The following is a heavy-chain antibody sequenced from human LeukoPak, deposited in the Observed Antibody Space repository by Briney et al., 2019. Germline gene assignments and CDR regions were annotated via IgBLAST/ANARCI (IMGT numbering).Heavy chain of an antibody. V-gene: IGHV3-30-3*01. CDR2: ISYDGSNK. J-gene: IGHJ4*02. Sequence: GGSLRLSCAASGFTFSSYAMHWVRQAPGKGLEWVAVISYDGSNKYYADSVKGRFTISRDNSKNTLYLQMNSLRAEDTAVYYCARDPNFFVGGVPAVMDYWGQGTLVTVSS. D-gene: IGHD2-2*01. CDR3: ARDPNFFVGGVPAVMDY. CDR1: GFTFSSYA.